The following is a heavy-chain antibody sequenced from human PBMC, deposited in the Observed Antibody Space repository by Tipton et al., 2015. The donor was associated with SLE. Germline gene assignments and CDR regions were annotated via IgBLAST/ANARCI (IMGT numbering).Heavy chain of an antibody. CDR3: AIMTTVVKRYYFDY. D-gene: IGHD4-23*01. V-gene: IGHV4-59*01. CDR1: GGSFSGYY. CDR2: IYYSGST. J-gene: IGHJ4*02. Sequence: GLVKPSETLSLTCAVYGGSFSGYYWSWIRQPPGKGLEWIGYIYYSGSTNYNPSLKSRVTISVDTSKNQFSLKLSSVTAADTAVYYCAIMTTVVKRYYFDYWGQGTLVTVSS.